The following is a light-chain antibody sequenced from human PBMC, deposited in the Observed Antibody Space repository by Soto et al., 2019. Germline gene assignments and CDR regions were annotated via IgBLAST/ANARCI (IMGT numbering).Light chain of an antibody. CDR1: QSVTGAY. V-gene: IGKV3-20*01. CDR2: DTS. Sequence: EIVLTQSPGTLSVSPGERATLSCRASQSVTGAYLAWYQQKPGQAPRLLIYDTSSRATGIPDRFSGSGSGTDFTLTISRVEPEDFAVYSCQQYGSSPYTFGQGTKLEIK. CDR3: QQYGSSPYT. J-gene: IGKJ2*01.